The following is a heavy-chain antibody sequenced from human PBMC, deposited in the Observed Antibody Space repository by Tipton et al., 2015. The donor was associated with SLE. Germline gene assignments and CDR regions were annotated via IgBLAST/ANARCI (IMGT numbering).Heavy chain of an antibody. CDR1: GGSISSHY. V-gene: IGHV4-59*11. CDR3: ARRGTPNWNDEGPAFDI. CDR2: IYYSGST. Sequence: TLSLTCTVSGGSISSHYWSWIRQPPGKGLEWIGYIYYSGSTNDNPSLKSRVTISVDTSKNQFSLKLGSVTAADTAVYYCARRGTPNWNDEGPAFDIWGQGTIVTVSS. J-gene: IGHJ3*02. D-gene: IGHD1-1*01.